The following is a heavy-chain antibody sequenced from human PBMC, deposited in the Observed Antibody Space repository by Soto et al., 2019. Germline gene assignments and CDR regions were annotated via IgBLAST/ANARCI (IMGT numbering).Heavy chain of an antibody. V-gene: IGHV1-3*01. CDR1: GYTFTSYA. CDR3: ARAQYYYDSSGYYLNDAFDI. CDR2: INAGNGNT. J-gene: IGHJ3*02. D-gene: IGHD3-22*01. Sequence: SVKVSCKASGYTFTSYAMHWVRQAPGQRLEWMGWINAGNGNTKYSQKFQGRVTITRDTSASTAYMELSSLRSEDTAVYYCARAQYYYDSSGYYLNDAFDIWGQGTMVTVSS.